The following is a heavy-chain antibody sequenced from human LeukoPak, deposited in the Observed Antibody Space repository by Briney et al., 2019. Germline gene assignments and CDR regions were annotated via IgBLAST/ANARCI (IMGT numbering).Heavy chain of an antibody. D-gene: IGHD6-19*01. CDR2: IYYSGST. Sequence: ASETLSLTCTVSGGSISSYYWSWIRQPPGKGLEWIGYIYYSGSTNYNPSLKSRVTISVDTSKNQFSLKLSSVTAADTAIYYCARAVSGRFDYWGQGTLVTVSS. CDR1: GGSISSYY. J-gene: IGHJ4*02. CDR3: ARAVSGRFDY. V-gene: IGHV4-59*08.